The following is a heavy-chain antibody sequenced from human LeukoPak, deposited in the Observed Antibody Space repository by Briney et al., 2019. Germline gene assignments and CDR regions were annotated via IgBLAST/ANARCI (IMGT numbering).Heavy chain of an antibody. Sequence: GGSLRLSCAASGFTVSSNYMSWVRQAPGKGLEWVSVIYSGGSTYYADSVKGRFTISRDNSKNTLYLQMNSLRAEDTAVYYCARDGVAFRGVYFDYWGQGTLVTVSS. J-gene: IGHJ4*02. D-gene: IGHD3-16*01. CDR3: ARDGVAFRGVYFDY. CDR1: GFTVSSNY. V-gene: IGHV3-66*01. CDR2: IYSGGST.